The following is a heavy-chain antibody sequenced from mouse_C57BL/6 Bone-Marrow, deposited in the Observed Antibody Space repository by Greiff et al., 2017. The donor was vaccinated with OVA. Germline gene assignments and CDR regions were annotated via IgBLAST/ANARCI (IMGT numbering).Heavy chain of an antibody. Sequence: VQLQQPGAELVMPGAYVKLSCKASGYTFTSYWMHWVKQRPGQGLEWIGEIDPSDTYTNYNQKFKGKSTLTVDKSSSTAYMQLSSLTSEDSAVYYCARANWFAYWGQGTLVTVSA. J-gene: IGHJ3*01. CDR3: ARANWFAY. V-gene: IGHV1-69*01. CDR2: IDPSDTYT. CDR1: GYTFTSYW.